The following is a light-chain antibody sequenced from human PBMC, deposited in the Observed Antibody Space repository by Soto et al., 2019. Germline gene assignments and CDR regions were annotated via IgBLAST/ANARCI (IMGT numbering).Light chain of an antibody. CDR2: GAF. V-gene: IGKV3-15*01. CDR3: QQYDKWPYT. Sequence: ENVLTQSPATLSVSPGERATLSCRTSQIIRTNLAWYQQKPGQAPRLLIYGAFIRAPGFPVRFRGTGSGSEFTLTISSLQTEDGALYYCQQYDKWPYTFGQGTNLEIK. CDR1: QIIRTN. J-gene: IGKJ2*01.